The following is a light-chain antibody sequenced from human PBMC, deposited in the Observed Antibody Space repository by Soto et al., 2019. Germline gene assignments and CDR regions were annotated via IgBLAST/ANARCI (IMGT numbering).Light chain of an antibody. Sequence: QSALTQPASVSGSPGQSITISCTGTSSDVGGYNYVSWYQQHPGKAPKLMIYDVTNRPSGVSNRFSGSKSGNTASLTISGLQAEDEADYYCSSYTRSSTHVFGTGTMLTVL. V-gene: IGLV2-14*03. CDR2: DVT. CDR1: SSDVGGYNY. CDR3: SSYTRSSTHV. J-gene: IGLJ1*01.